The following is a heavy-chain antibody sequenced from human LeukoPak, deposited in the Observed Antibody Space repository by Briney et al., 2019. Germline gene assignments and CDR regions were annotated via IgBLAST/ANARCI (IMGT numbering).Heavy chain of an antibody. CDR3: ATLPASGGSRES. CDR1: GFTFSSYA. CDR2: ISGSGGST. J-gene: IGHJ4*02. V-gene: IGHV3-23*01. D-gene: IGHD2-15*01. Sequence: GGSLRPSCAASGFTFSSYAMSWVRQAPGKGLEWVSAISGSGGSTYYADSVKGRFTISRDNSKNTLYLQMNSLRAEDTAVYYCATLPASGGSRESRGQGTLVTVSS.